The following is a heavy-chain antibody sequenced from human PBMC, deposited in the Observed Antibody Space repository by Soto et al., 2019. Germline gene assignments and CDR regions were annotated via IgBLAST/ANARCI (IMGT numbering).Heavy chain of an antibody. V-gene: IGHV4-30-4*01. CDR3: ARGPPIFY. D-gene: IGHD3-9*01. Sequence: SETLSLTCTVSGRSISSVNYYWSWIRQPPGKGLEWIGYIYYSGNTYYNPSLKSRVTISVDTSRNQFSLKLNSVTAADTAVYYCARGPPIFYWGQGTLVTVSS. CDR1: GRSISSVNYY. CDR2: IYYSGNT. J-gene: IGHJ4*02.